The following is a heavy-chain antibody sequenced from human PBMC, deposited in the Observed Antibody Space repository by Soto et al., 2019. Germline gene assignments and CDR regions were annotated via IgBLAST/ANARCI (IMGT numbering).Heavy chain of an antibody. D-gene: IGHD3-22*01. CDR1: GGSISSGGYY. Sequence: SETLSLTCTVSGGSISSGGYYWSWIRQHPGKGLEWIGYIYYSGSTYYNPSLKSRVTISVDTSKNQFSLKLSSVTAADTAVYYCVSYYDSSGYILTFDYWGQGTLVTVSS. CDR2: IYYSGST. V-gene: IGHV4-31*03. J-gene: IGHJ4*02. CDR3: VSYYDSSGYILTFDY.